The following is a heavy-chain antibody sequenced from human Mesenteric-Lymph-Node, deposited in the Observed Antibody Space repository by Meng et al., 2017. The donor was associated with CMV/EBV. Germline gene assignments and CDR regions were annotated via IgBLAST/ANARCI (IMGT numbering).Heavy chain of an antibody. J-gene: IGHJ4*02. V-gene: IGHV3-30*02. CDR3: AKDVGVYD. CDR1: GFTFTTYG. D-gene: IGHD5/OR15-5a*01. CDR2: IRYDGKSR. Sequence: GESLKISCAASGFTFTTYGMHWVGQPPDKGLEWVAYIRYDGKSRSYGESVKGRFTISRDNSKNTLYLQMNSLRDDDTAMYYCAKDVGVYDWGQGTLVTVSS.